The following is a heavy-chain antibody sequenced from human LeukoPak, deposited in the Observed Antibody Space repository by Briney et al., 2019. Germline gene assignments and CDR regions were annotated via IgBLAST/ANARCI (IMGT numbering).Heavy chain of an antibody. CDR3: RRDLGPFDN. CDR1: GDSIGSYL. V-gene: IGHV4-59*01. Sequence: PSETLSLTCTVSGDSIGSYLWSWIRQSPAKGLEWIGYIYYTGSTNYNPSLKSGVTMSVNTSNNQFTLILMSVTAADPAVYYFRRDLGPFDNCGDGNLVTVS. CDR2: IYYTGST. J-gene: IGHJ4*01.